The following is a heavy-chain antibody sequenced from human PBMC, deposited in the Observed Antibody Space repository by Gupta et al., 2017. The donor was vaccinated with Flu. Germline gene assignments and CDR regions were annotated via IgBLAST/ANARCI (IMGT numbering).Heavy chain of an antibody. V-gene: IGHV3-33*01. CDR1: GFPFGNYG. Sequence: QVQLVESGGGVVQPGRSLSLSCSASGFPFGNYGIHWVRLAPGKGLGWLAVIWFDGSDKAYADSVKGRFIVSRDSPTNTAYLQMNSVRAEDTAVYYCARGNCPGESCVDYWGQGTLVTVSS. CDR2: IWFDGSDK. J-gene: IGHJ4*02. CDR3: ARGNCPGESCVDY. D-gene: IGHD1-26*01.